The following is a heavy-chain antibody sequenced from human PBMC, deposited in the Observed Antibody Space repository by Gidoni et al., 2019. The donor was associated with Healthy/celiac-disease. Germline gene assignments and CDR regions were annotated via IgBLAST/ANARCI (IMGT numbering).Heavy chain of an antibody. Sequence: QVQLVQSGAEVKKPGSSVKVSCQASGGTFSSYAISWVRQAPGQGLAWMGGIIPIFGTANYAQKFQGRVTITADESTSTAYMELSSLRSEDTAVYYCARDPYRGGNWDAFDIWGQGTMVTVSS. CDR1: GGTFSSYA. D-gene: IGHD2-15*01. J-gene: IGHJ3*02. CDR3: ARDPYRGGNWDAFDI. V-gene: IGHV1-69*01. CDR2: IIPIFGTA.